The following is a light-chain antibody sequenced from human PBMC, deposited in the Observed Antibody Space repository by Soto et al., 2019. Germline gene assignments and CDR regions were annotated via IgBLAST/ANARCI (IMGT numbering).Light chain of an antibody. J-gene: IGKJ1*01. CDR1: QDISIF. CDR2: AAS. V-gene: IGKV1-39*01. CDR3: QQSYSTLPWT. Sequence: DIQMTQSPSSLSASVGDRVTITCRASQDISIFLNWYQHKPGNVPKVLIDAASNLQSGVPSRFSGSGSGTDFTLTISSLQPEDFATYYCQQSYSTLPWTFGQGTKVAIK.